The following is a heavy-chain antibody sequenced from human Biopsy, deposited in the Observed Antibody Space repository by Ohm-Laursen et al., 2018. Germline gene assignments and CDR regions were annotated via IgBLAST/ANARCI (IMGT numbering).Heavy chain of an antibody. CDR1: GGSITSRTHY. J-gene: IGHJ4*02. D-gene: IGHD1-26*01. Sequence: PSETLSLTCTLSGGSITSRTHYWGWIRQTPGKGLEWIGTVYYSGTTYDNPSLKNRVIISVDTSKNQFSLSLKTVTAADTAVYFCAREGGGLLPIRLTDFWGPGMMVTVSS. V-gene: IGHV4-39*02. CDR2: VYYSGTT. CDR3: AREGGGLLPIRLTDF.